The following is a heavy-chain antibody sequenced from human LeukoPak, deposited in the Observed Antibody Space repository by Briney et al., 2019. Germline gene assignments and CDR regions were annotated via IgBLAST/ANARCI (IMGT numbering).Heavy chain of an antibody. CDR3: ARDRGTIFGVVTDDY. V-gene: IGHV1-2*02. Sequence: GASVKVSCKASGYTFTSYYMHWVRQAPGQGLEWMGWINPNSGGTNYAQKFQGRVTMTRDTSISTAYMELSRLRSDDTAVYYCARDRGTIFGVVTDDYWGQGTLVTVSS. CDR2: INPNSGGT. CDR1: GYTFTSYY. D-gene: IGHD3-3*01. J-gene: IGHJ4*02.